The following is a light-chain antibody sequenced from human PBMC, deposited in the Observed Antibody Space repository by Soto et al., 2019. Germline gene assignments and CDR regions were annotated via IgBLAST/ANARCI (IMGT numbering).Light chain of an antibody. CDR3: QQYNNWPQT. V-gene: IGKV3-15*01. Sequence: EILMTQSPDTLSVSPGESATLSCRASQRVYSNLAWYQQRPGQAPRLLIYGASTRATGIPARFSGSGSGTEFTLTISSLQSEDFAVYYCQQYNNWPQTFGQGTKVDIK. CDR2: GAS. CDR1: QRVYSN. J-gene: IGKJ1*01.